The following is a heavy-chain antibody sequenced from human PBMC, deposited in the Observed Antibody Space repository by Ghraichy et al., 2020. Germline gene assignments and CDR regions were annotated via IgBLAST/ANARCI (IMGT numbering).Heavy chain of an antibody. CDR3: ANYDSRVLNAFDI. V-gene: IGHV3-23*01. J-gene: IGHJ3*02. CDR2: ISGSGGST. CDR1: GFTFSSYA. Sequence: GGSLRLSCAASGFTFSSYAMSWVRQAPGKGLEWVSAISGSGGSTYYADSVKGRFTISRDNSKNTLYLQMNSLRAEDTAVYYCANYDSRVLNAFDIWGQGTMVTVSS. D-gene: IGHD3-22*01.